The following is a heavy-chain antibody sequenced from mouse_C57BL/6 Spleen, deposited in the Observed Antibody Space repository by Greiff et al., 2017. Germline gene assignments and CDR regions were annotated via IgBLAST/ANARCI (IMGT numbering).Heavy chain of an antibody. D-gene: IGHD4-1*01. CDR2: IYPGDGDT. CDR1: GYAFSSFW. V-gene: IGHV1-82*01. Sequence: VQLQQSGPELVKPGASVKISCKASGYAFSSFWMNWVKQRPGKGLEWIGRIYPGDGDTNYKGKFKGKATMTADKSSSTAYMQHSSLTSEDSAVYLCAPGTGGYYAMEDWGQGTSVTVSS. CDR3: APGTGGYYAMED. J-gene: IGHJ4*01.